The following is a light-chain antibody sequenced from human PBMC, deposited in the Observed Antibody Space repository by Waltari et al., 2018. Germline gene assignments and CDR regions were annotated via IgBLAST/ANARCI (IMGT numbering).Light chain of an antibody. J-gene: IGKJ2*01. CDR1: QSVSSY. V-gene: IGKV3-11*01. CDR3: QQRTNWPRNT. CDR2: DAS. Sequence: EIVLTQSPATLSLSPGDRATLSCRASQSVSSYLAWYQRKPGQTPRLLIYDASNRATGVPARFSGSGSGTDFTLTISSLEPEDFAVYVCQQRTNWPRNTFGQGTKLEIK.